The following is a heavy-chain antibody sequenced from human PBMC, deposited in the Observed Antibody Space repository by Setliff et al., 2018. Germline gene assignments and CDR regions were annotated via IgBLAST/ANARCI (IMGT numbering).Heavy chain of an antibody. J-gene: IGHJ4*02. CDR2: ISGSGGST. CDR3: ARTDGTNLGYFDN. CDR1: GVTFSSYA. Sequence: GGSLTLSCAASGVTFSSYAMSWVRQAPGKGLEWVSSISGSGGSTYHAYSVKGRFNISRDNAENSLYLQMTSLRAEDTAVYYCARTDGTNLGYFDNWGQGTLVTVSS. V-gene: IGHV3-23*01. D-gene: IGHD2-8*01.